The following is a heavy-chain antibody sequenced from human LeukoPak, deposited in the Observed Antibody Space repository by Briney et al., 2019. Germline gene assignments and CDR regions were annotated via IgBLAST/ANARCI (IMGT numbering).Heavy chain of an antibody. CDR3: ARAPYYDILGAYYYYGMDV. CDR1: GYTFTSYD. CDR2: MNPNSGNT. V-gene: IGHV1-8*01. D-gene: IGHD3-9*01. Sequence: ASVKVSCKAAGYTFTSYDINRVRQATGQGLEWMGWMNPNSGNTGYAQKFQGRVTMTRNTSISTAYMELSSLRSEDTAVYYCARAPYYDILGAYYYYGMDVWGQGTTVTVSS. J-gene: IGHJ6*02.